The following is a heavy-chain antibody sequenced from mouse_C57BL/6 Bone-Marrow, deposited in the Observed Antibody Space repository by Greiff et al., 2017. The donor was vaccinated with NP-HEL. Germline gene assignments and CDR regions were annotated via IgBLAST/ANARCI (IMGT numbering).Heavy chain of an antibody. V-gene: IGHV1-15*01. Sequence: QVQLQQSGAELVRPGASVTLSCKASGYTFTDYEMHWVKQTPVHGLEWIGAIDPETGGTAYNQKFKGKAILTADKSSSTAYMELRSLTSEDSAVYYCTRKLYYYGSSYDAMDYWGQGTSVTVSA. CDR1: GYTFTDYE. J-gene: IGHJ4*01. CDR2: IDPETGGT. CDR3: TRKLYYYGSSYDAMDY. D-gene: IGHD1-1*01.